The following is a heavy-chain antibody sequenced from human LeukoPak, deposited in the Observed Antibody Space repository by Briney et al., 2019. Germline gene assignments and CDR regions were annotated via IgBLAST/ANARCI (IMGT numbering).Heavy chain of an antibody. Sequence: ASVKVSCKTSGYTFTVYAIHWVRQAPGQRLEWMGWINVGNGNTKYSQKFRGRVTITRDTTASIAYMELSSLRSEDTAVYFCARPYYYDSSGYHREAYYFDHWGQGTLVTVSS. D-gene: IGHD3-22*01. V-gene: IGHV1-3*01. CDR3: ARPYYYDSSGYHREAYYFDH. J-gene: IGHJ4*02. CDR2: INVGNGNT. CDR1: GYTFTVYA.